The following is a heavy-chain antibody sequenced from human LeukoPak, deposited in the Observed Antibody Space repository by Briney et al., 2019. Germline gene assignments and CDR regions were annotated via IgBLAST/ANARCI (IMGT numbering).Heavy chain of an antibody. CDR3: ARDRFMVRGVYYFDY. J-gene: IGHJ4*02. CDR2: ISAYNGNT. D-gene: IGHD3-10*01. Sequence: GASVKVSFKASGYTFTSYYMHWVRQAPGQGLEWMGWISAYNGNTNYAQKLQGRVTMTTDTSTSTAYMELRSLRSDDTAVYYCARDRFMVRGVYYFDYWGQGTLVTVSS. V-gene: IGHV1-18*04. CDR1: GYTFTSYY.